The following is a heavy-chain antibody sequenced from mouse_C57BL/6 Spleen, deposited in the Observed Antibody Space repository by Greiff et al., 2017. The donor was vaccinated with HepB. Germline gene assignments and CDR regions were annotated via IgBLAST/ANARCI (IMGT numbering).Heavy chain of an antibody. CDR2: ISYDGSN. D-gene: IGHD1-1*01. Sequence: EVKLMESGPGLVKPSQSLSLTCSVTGYSITSGYYWNWIRQFPGNKLEWMGYISYDGSNNYNPSLKNRISITRDTSKNQFFLKLNSVTTEDTATYYCARGGITTVAPNYWGQGTTLTVSS. CDR1: GYSITSGYY. V-gene: IGHV3-6*01. J-gene: IGHJ2*01. CDR3: ARGGITTVAPNY.